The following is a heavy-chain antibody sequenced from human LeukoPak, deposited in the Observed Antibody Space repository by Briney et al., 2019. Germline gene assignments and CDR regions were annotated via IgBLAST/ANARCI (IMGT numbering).Heavy chain of an antibody. J-gene: IGHJ4*02. Sequence: ASVKVSCKASGYTFTSYGISWVRQAPGQGLEWMGWISAYNGNTNYAQKLQGRVTMTTDTSTSTAYMELSRLKSDDTAVYYCARVHFYDSSGYSLINPWGQGTLVTVSS. V-gene: IGHV1-18*01. CDR3: ARVHFYDSSGYSLINP. CDR2: ISAYNGNT. D-gene: IGHD3-22*01. CDR1: GYTFTSYG.